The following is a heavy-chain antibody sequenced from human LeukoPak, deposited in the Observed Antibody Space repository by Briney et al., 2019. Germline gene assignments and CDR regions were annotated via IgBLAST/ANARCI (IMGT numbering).Heavy chain of an antibody. V-gene: IGHV3-74*01. D-gene: IGHD6-25*01. CDR2: INSDGSST. J-gene: IGHJ4*02. Sequence: GGSLRLSCAASGFTFSNYWMHWVRQAPGKGLVWVSVINSDGSSTNYADSVKGRFTISRDNAKNTLYLQMNSLRAEDTAVYYCARKRAAFDYWGQGTLVTVSS. CDR3: ARKRAAFDY. CDR1: GFTFSNYW.